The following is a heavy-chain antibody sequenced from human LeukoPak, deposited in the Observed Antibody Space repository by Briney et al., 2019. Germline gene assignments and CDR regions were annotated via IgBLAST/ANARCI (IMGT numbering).Heavy chain of an antibody. J-gene: IGHJ6*02. CDR1: GGSISSHY. Sequence: SETLSLTCTVSGGSISSHYWSWIRQPSGKGLEWIGYINYSGSTNYNPSLKSRVTISVDTSKNQFSLKLNSVTAADTAVYYCARDRGVTKVYGMDVWGQGTTVTVSS. D-gene: IGHD4-17*01. CDR3: ARDRGVTKVYGMDV. V-gene: IGHV4-59*11. CDR2: INYSGST.